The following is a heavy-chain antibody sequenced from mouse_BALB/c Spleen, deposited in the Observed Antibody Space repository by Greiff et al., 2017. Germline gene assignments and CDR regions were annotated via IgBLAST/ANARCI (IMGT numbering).Heavy chain of an antibody. Sequence: DVKLVESGGGLVKPGGSLKLSCAASGFTFSSYAMSWVRQTPEKRLEWVASISSGGSTYYPDSVKGRFTISRDNARNILYLQMSSLRSEDTAMYYCARGPYDYDYAMDYWGQGTSVTVSS. D-gene: IGHD2-4*01. CDR3: ARGPYDYDYAMDY. CDR2: ISSGGST. J-gene: IGHJ4*01. CDR1: GFTFSSYA. V-gene: IGHV5-6-5*01.